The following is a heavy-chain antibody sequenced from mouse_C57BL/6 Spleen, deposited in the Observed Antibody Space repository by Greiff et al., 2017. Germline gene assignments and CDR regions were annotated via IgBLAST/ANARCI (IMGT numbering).Heavy chain of an antibody. CDR1: GYTFTSYW. D-gene: IGHD2-5*01. V-gene: IGHV1-61*01. CDR2: IYPSDSET. J-gene: IGHJ2*01. CDR3: ERRDYSNSYFDY. Sequence: QVQLQQPGAELVRPGSSVKLSCKASGYTFTSYWMDWVKQRPGQGLEWIGNIYPSDSETHYTQKFKDKGTLTVDKSSSTAYMQLSSLTSEDSAVYYGERRDYSNSYFDYWGEGTTLTVSS.